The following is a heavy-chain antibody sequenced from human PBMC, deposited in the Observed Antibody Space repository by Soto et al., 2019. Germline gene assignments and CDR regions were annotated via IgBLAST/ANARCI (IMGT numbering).Heavy chain of an antibody. CDR3: ARGRGSKRGTMVRGGGYYGMDV. CDR1: GGSIRTPDW. J-gene: IGHJ6*02. Sequence: SETLSLTCNVSGGSIRTPDWWSWVRQTPEKGLEWIGEIYHSGTPNYNPSLKSRVSMSVDKSNNQFSLKMYSVTAADTAVYYCARGRGSKRGTMVRGGGYYGMDVWGHGTTVTVSS. V-gene: IGHV4-4*02. D-gene: IGHD3-10*01. CDR2: IYHSGTP.